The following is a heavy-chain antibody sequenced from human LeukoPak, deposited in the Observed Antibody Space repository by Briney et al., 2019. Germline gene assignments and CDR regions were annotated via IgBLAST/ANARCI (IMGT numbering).Heavy chain of an antibody. J-gene: IGHJ5*02. V-gene: IGHV3-30*07. Sequence: PGGSLRLSCAASGLTFSSYAMHWVRQAPGKGLEWVAVISYDGSNKYYADSVKGRFTISRDNSKNTLYLQMNSLRAEDTAVYYCAKDRPFDPWGQGTLVTVSS. CDR1: GLTFSSYA. CDR3: AKDRPFDP. CDR2: ISYDGSNK.